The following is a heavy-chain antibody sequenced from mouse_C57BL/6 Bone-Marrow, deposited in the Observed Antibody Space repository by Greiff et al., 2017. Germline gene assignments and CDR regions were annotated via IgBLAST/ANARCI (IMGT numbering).Heavy chain of an antibody. Sequence: QVQLQQPGTELVKPGASVKLSCKASGYTFTSYWMHWVKQRPGQGLEWIGNINPSNGGTNYNEKFKSKATLTVDKSSSTAYMQLSSLTSEDSAVYYGARKKGMRYYFDYWGQGTTLTVSS. D-gene: IGHD2-10*02. V-gene: IGHV1-53*01. CDR3: ARKKGMRYYFDY. J-gene: IGHJ2*01. CDR2: INPSNGGT. CDR1: GYTFTSYW.